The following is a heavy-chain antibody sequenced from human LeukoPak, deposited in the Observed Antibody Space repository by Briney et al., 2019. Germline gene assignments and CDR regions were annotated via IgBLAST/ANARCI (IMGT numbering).Heavy chain of an antibody. V-gene: IGHV4-4*07. J-gene: IGHJ4*02. CDR3: ARVGSSSWYFDY. CDR2: IYTSGST. Sequence: SETLSLTCTVSGDSLSSSSLSTYYWSWIRLSAGKGLEWIGRIYTSGSTNYNPSLTSRVTMSVDTSKNQFSLKLSSVTAADTAVYYCARVGSSSWYFDYWGQGTLVTVSS. CDR1: GDSLSSSSLSTYY. D-gene: IGHD6-13*01.